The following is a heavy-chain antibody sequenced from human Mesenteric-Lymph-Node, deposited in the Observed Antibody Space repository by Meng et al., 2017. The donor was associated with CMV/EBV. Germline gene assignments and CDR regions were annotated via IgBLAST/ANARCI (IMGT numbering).Heavy chain of an antibody. CDR1: GYTFGSYG. CDR2: ISAYNGNT. CDR3: ARHERDYYDSRGSVYGMDV. Sequence: ASVKVSCKASGYTFGSYGISWVRQAPGHGLEWMGWISAYNGNTNYAQKFQDRVTITADRSTSTAYMELSSLRSEDTATYYCARHERDYYDSRGSVYGMDVWGQGTTVTVSS. D-gene: IGHD3-22*01. J-gene: IGHJ6*02. V-gene: IGHV1-18*01.